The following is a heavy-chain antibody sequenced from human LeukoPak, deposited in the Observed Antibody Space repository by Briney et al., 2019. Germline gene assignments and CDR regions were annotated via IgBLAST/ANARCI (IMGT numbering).Heavy chain of an antibody. CDR3: ARDDSGSYYGYYYMDV. CDR2: ISRSGSTI. V-gene: IGHV3-11*01. J-gene: IGHJ6*03. CDR1: GFTFSDYY. D-gene: IGHD1-26*01. Sequence: PGGSLRLSCAASGFTFSDYYMSWIRQAPGKGLEWASYISRSGSTIYYADSVKGRFTISRDNAKNSLYLQMNSLRAEDTAVYYCARDDSGSYYGYYYMDVWGKGTKVTVSS.